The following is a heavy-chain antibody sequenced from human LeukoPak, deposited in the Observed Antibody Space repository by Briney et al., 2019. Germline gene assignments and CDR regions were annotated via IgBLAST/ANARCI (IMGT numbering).Heavy chain of an antibody. D-gene: IGHD6-13*01. Sequence: ASVKVSCKVSGYTLTELSMHWVRQAPGQGLEWMGRINTNTGNPTYAQGLTGRFVFSLDTSVSTAYLQISSLRAEDTAVYYCARGIEYSSSWNGDYWGQGTLVTVSS. CDR1: GYTLTELS. J-gene: IGHJ4*02. CDR3: ARGIEYSSSWNGDY. CDR2: INTNTGNP. V-gene: IGHV7-4-1*02.